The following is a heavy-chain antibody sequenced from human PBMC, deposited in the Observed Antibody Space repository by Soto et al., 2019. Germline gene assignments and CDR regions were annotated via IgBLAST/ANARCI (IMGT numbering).Heavy chain of an antibody. Sequence: YLRLSCAASGFTFSSYAMQWVRQAPGKGLEWVAVISYDGSNKYYADSVKGRFTISRDNSKNTLYLQMNSLRAEDTAVYYCARGITGITGSLYYGMDVWGQGTTVTVSS. CDR2: ISYDGSNK. CDR3: ARGITGITGSLYYGMDV. V-gene: IGHV3-30-3*01. CDR1: GFTFSSYA. D-gene: IGHD1-20*01. J-gene: IGHJ6*02.